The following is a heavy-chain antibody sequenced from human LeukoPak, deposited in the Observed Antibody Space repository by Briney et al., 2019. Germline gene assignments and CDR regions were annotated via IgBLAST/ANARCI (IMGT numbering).Heavy chain of an antibody. J-gene: IGHJ4*02. D-gene: IGHD2-2*01. CDR1: GFTFSSYW. CDR2: IKQDGTEE. V-gene: IGHV3-7*03. CDR3: ARDPCHGALDY. Sequence: GGSLRLSCAASGFTFSSYWMNWARQAPGKGLEWVANIKQDGTEEYYVDSVRGRFSISKDNAKNSLYLQMNSLRAEDTAVYYCARDPCHGALDYWGQGALVTVSS.